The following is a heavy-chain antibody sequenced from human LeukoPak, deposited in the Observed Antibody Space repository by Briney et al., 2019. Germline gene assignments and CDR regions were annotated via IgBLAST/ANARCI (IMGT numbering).Heavy chain of an antibody. J-gene: IGHJ4*02. Sequence: SETLSLTCAVYGGSFSGYYWSWIRQPPGKGLEWIGEINHSGSTNYNPSLKSRVTISVDTSKNQFSLKLSSVTAADTAVYYCARPHGSSSWYSVWGQGTLVTVSS. D-gene: IGHD6-13*01. V-gene: IGHV4-34*01. CDR2: INHSGST. CDR3: ARPHGSSSWYSV. CDR1: GGSFSGYY.